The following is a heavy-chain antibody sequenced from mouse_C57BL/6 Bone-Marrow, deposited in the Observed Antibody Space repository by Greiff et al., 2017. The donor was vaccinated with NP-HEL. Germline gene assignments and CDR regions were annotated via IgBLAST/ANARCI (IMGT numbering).Heavy chain of an antibody. J-gene: IGHJ3*01. V-gene: IGHV5-12*01. CDR1: GFTFSDYY. D-gene: IGHD2-4*01. CDR2: ISNGGGST. Sequence: EVNVVESGGGLVQPGGSLKLSCAASGFTFSDYYMYWVRQTPEKRLEWVAYISNGGGSTYYPDTVKGRFTISRDNAKNTLYLQMSRLKSEDTAMYYCARQGGYDYGWFAYWGQGTLVTVSA. CDR3: ARQGGYDYGWFAY.